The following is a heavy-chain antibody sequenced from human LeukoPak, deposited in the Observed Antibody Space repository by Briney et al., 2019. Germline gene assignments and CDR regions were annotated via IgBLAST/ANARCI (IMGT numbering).Heavy chain of an antibody. CDR1: GFTFSISW. CDR2: IDKHGNGK. D-gene: IGHD3-16*01. J-gene: IGHJ4*02. V-gene: IGHV3-7*01. Sequence: GGSLRLSCVASGFTFSISWVTWVRQAPGKGLEWVANIDKHGNGKYYVDSVKGRFAVSRDYASNSVFLQMDSLRAEDTSVYYCAREAGWGYYDLWGQGNPVTVSS. CDR3: AREAGWGYYDL.